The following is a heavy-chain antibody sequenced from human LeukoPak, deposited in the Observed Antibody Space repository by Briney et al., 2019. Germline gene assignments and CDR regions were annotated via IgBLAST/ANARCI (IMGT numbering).Heavy chain of an antibody. CDR3: ARSFGFYGSIGY. J-gene: IGHJ4*02. CDR2: IYYSGST. Sequence: SETLSLTCTVSGGSISSYYWSWIRQPPGKGLEWIGYIYYSGSTNYNPSLKSRVTISVDTSKNQFSLKLSSVTAADTAVYYCARSFGFYGSIGYWGQGTLVTVSS. CDR1: GGSISSYY. V-gene: IGHV4-59*01. D-gene: IGHD3-10*01.